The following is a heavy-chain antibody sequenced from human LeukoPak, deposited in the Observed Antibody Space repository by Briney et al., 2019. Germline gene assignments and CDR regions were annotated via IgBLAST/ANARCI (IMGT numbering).Heavy chain of an antibody. D-gene: IGHD6-13*01. V-gene: IGHV3-7*01. Sequence: GGSLRLSCAASGFTFSSYWMSWVRQAPGKGLEWVANIKQDGSEKYYVDSVKGRFTISRDNAKNSLYLQMNSLGTEDTAVYYCARGFRIAAAGRYWGQGTLVTVSS. CDR1: GFTFSSYW. CDR3: ARGFRIAAAGRY. J-gene: IGHJ4*02. CDR2: IKQDGSEK.